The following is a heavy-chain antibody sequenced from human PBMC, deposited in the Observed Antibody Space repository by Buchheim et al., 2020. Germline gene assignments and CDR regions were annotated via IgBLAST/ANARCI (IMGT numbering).Heavy chain of an antibody. CDR1: GFTLSDHY. J-gene: IGHJ4*02. D-gene: IGHD3-22*01. CDR2: TRNKANTYTT. V-gene: IGHV3-72*01. Sequence: EVQVVESGGGLVQPGGSLRLSCEASGFTLSDHYMDWVRQAPGKGLEWVGRTRNKANTYTTEYAATGQGRFTISRDESKNSLYLQMSSLKPEDTAVYYCVRVAIFYYYDYWGQGTL. CDR3: VRVAIFYYYDY.